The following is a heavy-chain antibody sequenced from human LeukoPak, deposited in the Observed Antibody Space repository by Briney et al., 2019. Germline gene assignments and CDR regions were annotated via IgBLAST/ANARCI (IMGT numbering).Heavy chain of an antibody. Sequence: GGSLRLSCAASGFTFSSYGMHWVPQAPGKGLEGVAVIWYDGSNKFYADSVKGRFTISRDNSKNTLYLQMNSLRAEDTAVYYCAREYSAGWFDPWGQGTLVTVSS. D-gene: IGHD6-13*01. V-gene: IGHV3-33*01. CDR2: IWYDGSNK. CDR3: AREYSAGWFDP. CDR1: GFTFSSYG. J-gene: IGHJ5*02.